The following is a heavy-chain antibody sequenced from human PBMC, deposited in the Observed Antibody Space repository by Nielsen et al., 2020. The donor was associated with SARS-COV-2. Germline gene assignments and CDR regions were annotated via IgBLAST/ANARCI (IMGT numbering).Heavy chain of an antibody. CDR3: ATEIPGGYNFGLAFDF. J-gene: IGHJ4*02. Sequence: ASVKVSCKASGYTFTGYYMHWVRQAPGQGLEWMGRINPNSGGTNYAQKFQGRVTMTRDTSISTAYMELSRLRSDDTAVYYCATEIPGGYNFGLAFDFWGQGALVTVSS. CDR2: INPNSGGT. D-gene: IGHD5-18*01. CDR1: GYTFTGYY. V-gene: IGHV1-2*06.